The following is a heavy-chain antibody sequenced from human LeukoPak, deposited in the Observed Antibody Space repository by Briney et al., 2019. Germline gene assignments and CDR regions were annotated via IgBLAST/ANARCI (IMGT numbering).Heavy chain of an antibody. CDR2: IYHSGST. D-gene: IGHD1-1*01. Sequence: SETLSLTCAVSGYSISSGYYWGWIRQPPGKGLEWIGSIYHSGSTYYNPSLKSRVTISVDTSKNQFSLKLSSVTAADTAVYYCARLKTADAFGIWGQGTMVTVSS. V-gene: IGHV4-38-2*01. CDR3: ARLKTADAFGI. CDR1: GYSISSGYY. J-gene: IGHJ3*02.